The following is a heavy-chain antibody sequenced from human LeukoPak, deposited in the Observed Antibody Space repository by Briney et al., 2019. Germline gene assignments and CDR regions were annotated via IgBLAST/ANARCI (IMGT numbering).Heavy chain of an antibody. CDR3: ARDCRGYSGYDLDY. V-gene: IGHV3-21*01. J-gene: IGHJ4*02. CDR1: GFTFSSYS. Sequence: PGGSLRLSCAASGFTFSSYSMNWVRQAPGKGLEWVSSISSSSSYIYYADSVKGRFTISRDNAKNSLYLQMNSLRAEDTAVYYCARDCRGYSGYDLDYWGQGTLVTVSS. D-gene: IGHD5-12*01. CDR2: ISSSSSYI.